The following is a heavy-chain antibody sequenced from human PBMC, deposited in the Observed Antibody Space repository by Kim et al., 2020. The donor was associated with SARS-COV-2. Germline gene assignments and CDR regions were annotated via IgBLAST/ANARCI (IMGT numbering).Heavy chain of an antibody. D-gene: IGHD3-10*01. J-gene: IGHJ4*02. CDR3: ARVSVIYYYGSGPSNPFDY. CDR1: GYTFTSYA. Sequence: ASVKVSCKASGYTFTSYAMHWVRQAPGQRLEWMGWINAGNGNTKYSQKFQGRVTITRDTSASTAYMELSSLRSEDTAVYYCARVSVIYYYGSGPSNPFDYWGQGTLVTVSS. V-gene: IGHV1-3*01. CDR2: INAGNGNT.